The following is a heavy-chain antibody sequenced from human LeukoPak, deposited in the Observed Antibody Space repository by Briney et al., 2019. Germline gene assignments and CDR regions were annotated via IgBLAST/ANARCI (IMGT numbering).Heavy chain of an antibody. D-gene: IGHD6-19*01. J-gene: IGHJ3*02. Sequence: PGGSLRLSCAASGFIVSSYTMHWVRQAPAKGLGRVQVISYDGSNQYYADSVKGRFSISRDNSKNTLYLEMKSLRAEDTAVYYCARGTGWYVHNALEIWGQGTMVTASS. CDR1: GFIVSSYT. CDR3: ARGTGWYVHNALEI. CDR2: ISYDGSNQ. V-gene: IGHV3-30-3*01.